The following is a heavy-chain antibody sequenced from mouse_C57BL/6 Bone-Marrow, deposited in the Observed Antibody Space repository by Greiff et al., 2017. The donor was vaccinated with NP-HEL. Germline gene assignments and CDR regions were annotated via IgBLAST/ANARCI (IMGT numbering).Heavy chain of an antibody. CDR1: GFTFSSYA. V-gene: IGHV5-4*01. CDR3: ARDLGLAWFAY. CDR2: ISDGGSYT. Sequence: EVHLVESGGGLVKPGGSLKLSCAASGFTFSSYAMSWVRQTPEKRLEWVATISDGGSYTYYPDNVKGRFTISRDNAKNNLYLQMSHLKSENTAMYYCARDLGLAWFAYWGQGTLVTVSA. J-gene: IGHJ3*01. D-gene: IGHD6-2*01.